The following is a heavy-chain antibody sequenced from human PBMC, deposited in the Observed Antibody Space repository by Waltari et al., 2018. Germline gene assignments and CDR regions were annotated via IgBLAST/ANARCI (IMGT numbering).Heavy chain of an antibody. V-gene: IGHV1-2*02. CDR2: INPKSGDT. CDR3: ARDETGGNFYWFDS. CDR1: GYQFTGND. Sequence: QVQLVQSGHEVQTPGASVKVSCKTSGYQFTGNDIHWVRQAPGQGLEWMGWINPKSGDTKLTQKFQGRVTMTRDTSITTAYMDLTRLTSDDTGLYFCARDETGGNFYWFDSWGQGTLVTVSS. D-gene: IGHD2-21*02. J-gene: IGHJ5*01.